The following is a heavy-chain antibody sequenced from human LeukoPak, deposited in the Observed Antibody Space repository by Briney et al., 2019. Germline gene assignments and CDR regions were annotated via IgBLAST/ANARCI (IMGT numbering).Heavy chain of an antibody. D-gene: IGHD3-9*01. J-gene: IGHJ5*02. CDR1: GFTFSSYA. V-gene: IGHV3-30-3*01. CDR2: ISYDGSNK. CDR3: ARGGARLVLYRGFDP. Sequence: GRSLRLSCAASGFTFSSYAMHWVRQAPGKGLEWVAVISYDGSNKYYADSVKGRFTISRDNSKNTLYLQMNSLGAEDTAVYYCARGGARLVLYRGFDPWGQGTLVTVSS.